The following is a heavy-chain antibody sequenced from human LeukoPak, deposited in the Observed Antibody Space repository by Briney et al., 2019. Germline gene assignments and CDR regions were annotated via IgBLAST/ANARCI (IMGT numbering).Heavy chain of an antibody. CDR1: GGTFSSSA. Sequence: SVKVSCKASGGTFSSSAISWVRQAPGQGLEWMGGIIPIFGTADYAQKFQGRATITADESTSTAYMEVSSLRSEDAAAYYCARGAVGYGDSYNYYNMDVWGQGTTVAVSS. CDR2: IIPIFGTA. V-gene: IGHV1-69*01. D-gene: IGHD4-17*01. CDR3: ARGAVGYGDSYNYYNMDV. J-gene: IGHJ6*02.